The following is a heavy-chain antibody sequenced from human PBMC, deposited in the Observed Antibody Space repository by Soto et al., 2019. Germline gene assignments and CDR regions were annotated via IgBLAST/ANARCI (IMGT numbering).Heavy chain of an antibody. CDR2: IYWDDDK. CDR1: GFSLSTSGVG. V-gene: IGHV2-5*02. Sequence: GSGPTLVNPKQTLTLTCTFSGFSLSTSGVGVGWIRQPPGKALEWLALIYWDDDKRYSPSLKSRLTITKDTSKNQVVLTMTNMDPVDTATYYCAHSFDYIWGSYPAPRRPTTWVYWGQGTLVTAPQ. D-gene: IGHD3-16*02. CDR3: AHSFDYIWGSYPAPRRPTTWVY. J-gene: IGHJ4*02.